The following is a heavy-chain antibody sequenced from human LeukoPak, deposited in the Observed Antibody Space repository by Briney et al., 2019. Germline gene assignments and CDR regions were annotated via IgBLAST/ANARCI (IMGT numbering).Heavy chain of an antibody. V-gene: IGHV3-30*18. J-gene: IGHJ4*02. CDR3: AKDRIAAAGTGEGFDY. D-gene: IGHD6-13*01. CDR2: ISYDGSNK. CDR1: GFTFSSYG. Sequence: PGRSLRLSCAASGFTFSSYGMHWVRQAPGKGLEWEAVISYDGSNKYYADSVKGRFTISRDNSKNTLYLQMNSLRAEDTAVYYCAKDRIAAAGTGEGFDYWGQGTLVTVSS.